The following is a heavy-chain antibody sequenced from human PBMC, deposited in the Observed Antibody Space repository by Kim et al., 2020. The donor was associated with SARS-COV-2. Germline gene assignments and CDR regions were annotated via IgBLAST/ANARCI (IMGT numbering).Heavy chain of an antibody. CDR3: AGGNPLDY. Sequence: SETLSLTCSVSGGSIRSGGKYWTWIRQHPAKGLEWIGYISYSGNSHYSPSLRSRVSISLQTSENQFSLELTSVTAAATAVYYCAGGNPLDYWGQGIRVTV. CDR2: ISYSGNS. CDR1: GGSIRSGGKY. V-gene: IGHV4-31*03. J-gene: IGHJ4*02.